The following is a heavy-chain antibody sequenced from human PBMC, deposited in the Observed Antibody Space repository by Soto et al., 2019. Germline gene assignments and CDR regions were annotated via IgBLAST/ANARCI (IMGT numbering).Heavy chain of an antibody. CDR2: INPSGGST. Sequence: ASVKVSCKASGYTFTSYYMHWVRQAPGQGLEWMGIINPSGGSTSYAQKFQGRVTMTRDTSTSTVYMELSSLRSEDTAVYYCARAGPGVGITMVRGAPGAAYYGMDVWGQGTTVTVSS. CDR3: ARAGPGVGITMVRGAPGAAYYGMDV. CDR1: GYTFTSYY. D-gene: IGHD3-10*01. J-gene: IGHJ6*02. V-gene: IGHV1-46*01.